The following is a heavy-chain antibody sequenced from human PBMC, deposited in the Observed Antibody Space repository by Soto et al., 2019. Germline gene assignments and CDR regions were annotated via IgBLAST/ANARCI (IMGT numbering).Heavy chain of an antibody. J-gene: IGHJ6*03. D-gene: IGHD3-3*01. CDR1: GFTFSSYG. Sequence: GGSLRLSCAASGFTFSSYGMHWVRQAPGKGLEWVAVIWYDGSNKYYADSVKGRFTIPRDNSKNTLYLQMNSLRAEDTAVYYCARVSLEWLPKDTYYYYYYMDVWGKGTTVTVSS. V-gene: IGHV3-33*01. CDR2: IWYDGSNK. CDR3: ARVSLEWLPKDTYYYYYYMDV.